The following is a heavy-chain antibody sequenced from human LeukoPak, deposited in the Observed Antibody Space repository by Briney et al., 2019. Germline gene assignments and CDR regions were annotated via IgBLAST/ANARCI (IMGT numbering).Heavy chain of an antibody. V-gene: IGHV4-59*01. CDR2: IYYNGDT. CDR1: GDTITGYS. J-gene: IGHJ5*02. CDR3: VRGPYGSSISNWFDP. D-gene: IGHD3-10*01. Sequence: PSETLSLTCSVSGDTITGYSWSWIRQTPGKGLEWIGYIYYNGDTHYNPSLNSRLSMSVDTPKKQFSLNLRSVTAADTAVYYCVRGPYGSSISNWFDPWGQGLLVTVSS.